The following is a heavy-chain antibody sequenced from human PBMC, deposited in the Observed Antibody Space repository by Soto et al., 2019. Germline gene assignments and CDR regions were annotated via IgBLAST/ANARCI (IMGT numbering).Heavy chain of an antibody. Sequence: PGGSLRLSCAASGFTFSSYAMSWVRQTPGKGLEWVSAISGSGGNTYYADSVKGRFTISRDNSKNTLYLQMNSLRAEDTAVYYCVKDQLYYRRGCPVGPFHYRGQGTLVTVSS. J-gene: IGHJ4*02. CDR3: VKDQLYYRRGCPVGPFHY. CDR2: ISGSGGNT. V-gene: IGHV3-23*01. D-gene: IGHD3-10*01. CDR1: GFTFSSYA.